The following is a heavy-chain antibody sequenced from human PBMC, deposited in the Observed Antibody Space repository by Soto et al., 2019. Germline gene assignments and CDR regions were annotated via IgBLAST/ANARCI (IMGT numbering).Heavy chain of an antibody. CDR2: ISSSSTYI. Sequence: EVQLVESGGGLVKPGGSLRLSCEASGFTFSSYSMNWVRQAPGKGLEWVSSISSSSTYIYYADSVRGRFTISRDNAKNSLYLQMNSLRAEDTAVYYCASRATTNFLDFWGQGTLVTVSS. V-gene: IGHV3-21*06. CDR3: ASRATTNFLDF. J-gene: IGHJ4*02. CDR1: GFTFSSYS. D-gene: IGHD5-12*01.